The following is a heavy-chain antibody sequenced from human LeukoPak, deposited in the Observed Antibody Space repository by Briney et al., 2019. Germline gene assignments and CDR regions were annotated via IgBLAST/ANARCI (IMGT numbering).Heavy chain of an antibody. V-gene: IGHV4-59*08. CDR2: IYYSGST. CDR3: ARQKGYSSGWYFDY. Sequence: PSETLSLTCTASGGSISSYYWSWIRQPPGKGLEWIGYIYYSGSTNYNPSLKSRVTISVYTSKNQFSLKLSSVTAADTAVYYCARQKGYSSGWYFDYWGQGTLVTVSS. J-gene: IGHJ4*02. D-gene: IGHD6-19*01. CDR1: GGSISSYY.